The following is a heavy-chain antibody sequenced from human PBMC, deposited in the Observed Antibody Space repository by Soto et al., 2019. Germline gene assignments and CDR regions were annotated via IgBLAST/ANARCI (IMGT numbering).Heavy chain of an antibody. CDR1: GFTFSSYG. CDR2: ISYDGSNK. Sequence: GGSLRLSCAASGFTFSSYGMHWVRQAPGKGLEWVAVISYDGSNKYYADSVKGRFTISRDNSKNTLYLQMNSLRAEDTAVYYCSKYPGHIVVVVAAPFLRYFDYWGQGTLVTVSS. CDR3: SKYPGHIVVVVAAPFLRYFDY. V-gene: IGHV3-30*18. J-gene: IGHJ4*02. D-gene: IGHD2-15*01.